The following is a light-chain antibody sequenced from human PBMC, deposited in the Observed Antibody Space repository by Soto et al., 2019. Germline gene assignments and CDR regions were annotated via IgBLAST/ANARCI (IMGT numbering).Light chain of an antibody. J-gene: IGKJ5*01. CDR2: AAS. CDR3: QQANSFPIP. CDR1: QGISSY. V-gene: IGKV1-9*01. Sequence: IQLTQSPSSLSASVGDRVTITCRASQGISSYLAWYQQKPGKAPKLLIYAASTLQSGVPSRFSGSGSGTDFTLTISSLQPEDFATYYCQQANSFPIPFGQGTRLEIK.